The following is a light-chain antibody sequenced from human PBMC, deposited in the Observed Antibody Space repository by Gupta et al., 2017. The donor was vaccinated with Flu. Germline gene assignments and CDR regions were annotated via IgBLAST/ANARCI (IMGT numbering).Light chain of an antibody. Sequence: SSELTQDPALSVALGETVRITCQGDGVRAFYASWYQQKPGQAPVLVLYGQNNRPSGIPDRFAVSGSGNTDYLTISGVQAEDEADYYCASRDITSSYVIFGGGTKVTVL. CDR3: ASRDITSSYVI. CDR2: GQN. J-gene: IGLJ2*01. CDR1: GVRAFY. V-gene: IGLV3-19*01.